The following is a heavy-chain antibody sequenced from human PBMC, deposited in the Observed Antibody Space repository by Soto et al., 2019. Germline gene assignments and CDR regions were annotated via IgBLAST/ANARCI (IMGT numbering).Heavy chain of an antibody. CDR3: ASERRITMVRGAYYYMDV. D-gene: IGHD3-10*01. CDR2: ISAYNGNT. Sequence: ASVKVSCKASGYTFTSYGISWMRQAPGQGLEWMGWISAYNGNTNYAQKLQGRVTMTTDTSTSTAYMELRSLRSDDTAVYYCASERRITMVRGAYYYMDVSGKATTVTVSS. CDR1: GYTFTSYG. J-gene: IGHJ6*03. V-gene: IGHV1-18*01.